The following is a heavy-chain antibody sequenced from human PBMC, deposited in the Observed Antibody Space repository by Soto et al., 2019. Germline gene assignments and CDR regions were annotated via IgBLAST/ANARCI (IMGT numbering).Heavy chain of an antibody. V-gene: IGHV4-39*01. Sequence: SETLSLTCTVSGGSISSSSYYWGWIRQPPGKGLEWIGSIYYSGSTYYNPSLKSRVTISVDTSKNQFSLKLSSVTAADTAVYYCAIQGAYYYGSWRDYGTHYYYYYRMDVWGQATSVT. D-gene: IGHD3-10*01. CDR3: AIQGAYYYGSWRDYGTHYYYYYRMDV. J-gene: IGHJ6*02. CDR2: IYYSGST. CDR1: GGSISSSSYY.